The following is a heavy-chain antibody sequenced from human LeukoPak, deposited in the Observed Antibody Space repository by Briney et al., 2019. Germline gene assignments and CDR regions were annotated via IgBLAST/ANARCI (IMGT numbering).Heavy chain of an antibody. D-gene: IGHD3-16*01. Sequence: MASETLSLTCTVSGGSISSYYWSWIRQPPGKGLELIGYIYYSGSTNYNPSLKSRVTISVDTSTNQFSLNLTSVTAADTAMYYCAIMHTGEYYFDYWGQGTLVTVSS. CDR3: AIMHTGEYYFDY. CDR2: IYYSGST. V-gene: IGHV4-59*08. CDR1: GGSISSYY. J-gene: IGHJ4*02.